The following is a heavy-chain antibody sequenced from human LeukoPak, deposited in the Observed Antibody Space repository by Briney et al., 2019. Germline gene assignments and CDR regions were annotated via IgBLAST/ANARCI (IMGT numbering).Heavy chain of an antibody. D-gene: IGHD6-13*01. CDR2: INPNSGGT. CDR1: GYTFTSYG. CDR3: ARDQQGSPDY. Sequence: ASVKVSCKASGYTFTSYGISWVRQAPGQGLEWMGWINPNSGGTNYAQKFQGRVTMTRDTSISTAYMELSRLRSDDTAVYYCARDQQGSPDYWGQGTLVTVSS. J-gene: IGHJ4*02. V-gene: IGHV1-2*02.